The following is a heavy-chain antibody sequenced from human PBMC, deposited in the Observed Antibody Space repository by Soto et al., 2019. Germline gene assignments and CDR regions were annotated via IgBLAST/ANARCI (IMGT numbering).Heavy chain of an antibody. Sequence: GGSLRLSCSASGFTFSTYAMHWVRQAPGKGLEWVAGIWYDGSNKNYADSVKGRFIISRDNSKNTLYLQMNSLRAEDTAVYYCAKDSGISGWNGASDVWGHGXRVTVSS. CDR1: GFTFSTYA. J-gene: IGHJ3*01. CDR3: AKDSGISGWNGASDV. D-gene: IGHD6-19*01. V-gene: IGHV3-33*06. CDR2: IWYDGSNK.